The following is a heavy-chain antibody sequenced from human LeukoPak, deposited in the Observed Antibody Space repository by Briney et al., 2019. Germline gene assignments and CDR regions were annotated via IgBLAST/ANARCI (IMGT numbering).Heavy chain of an antibody. CDR2: ISAYNGNT. Sequence: AASVKVSCKASGYTFTSYGISWVRQAPGQGLEWMGWISAYNGNTNYAQKVQGRVTMTTDTSTRTAYMELRSLRSDDTAVYYCARDGLYDILTGYPYYFDYWGQGTLVTVSS. V-gene: IGHV1-18*01. D-gene: IGHD3-9*01. CDR1: GYTFTSYG. CDR3: ARDGLYDILTGYPYYFDY. J-gene: IGHJ4*02.